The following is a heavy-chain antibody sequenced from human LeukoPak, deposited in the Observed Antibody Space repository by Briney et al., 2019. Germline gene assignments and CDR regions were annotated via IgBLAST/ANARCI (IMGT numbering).Heavy chain of an antibody. CDR1: GFTFSSYS. CDR2: ISSSGTTI. J-gene: IGHJ4*02. D-gene: IGHD3-22*01. CDR3: ARGSRNYYDTSGYYPA. Sequence: PGGSLRLSCAASGFTFSSYSMNWVRQAPGKGPEWVSFISSSGTTIHYADSVKGRFTISRDNAKNSLYLQMNSLRAEDTAIYYCARGSRNYYDTSGYYPAWGQGTLVTVSS. V-gene: IGHV3-48*04.